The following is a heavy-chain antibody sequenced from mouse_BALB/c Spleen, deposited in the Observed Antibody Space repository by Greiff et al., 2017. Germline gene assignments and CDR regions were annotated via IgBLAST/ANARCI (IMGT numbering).Heavy chain of an antibody. CDR2: IRNKANGYTT. Sequence: EVKVVESGGGLVQPGGSLRLSCATSGFTFTDYYMSWVRQPPGKALEWLGFIRNKANGYTTEYSASVKGRFTISRDNSQSILYLQMNTLRAEDSATYYCARDNGHWGQGTLVTVSA. J-gene: IGHJ3*01. V-gene: IGHV7-3*02. CDR3: ARDNGH. CDR1: GFTFTDYY.